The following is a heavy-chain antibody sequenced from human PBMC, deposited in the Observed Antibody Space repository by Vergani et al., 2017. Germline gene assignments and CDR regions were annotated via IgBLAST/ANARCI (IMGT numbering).Heavy chain of an antibody. D-gene: IGHD4-17*01. V-gene: IGHV3-21*01. CDR1: GFTFSSYS. Sequence: EVQLVESGGGLVKPGGSLRLSCAASGFTFSSYSMNWVRQAPGKGLEWVSSISSSSSYIYYADSVKGRFTISRDNAKNSLYLQMNSLRAEDTAVYYCARDAPRPTVGPYYDGMDVWGQGTTVTVSS. CDR2: ISSSSSYI. CDR3: ARDAPRPTVGPYYDGMDV. J-gene: IGHJ6*02.